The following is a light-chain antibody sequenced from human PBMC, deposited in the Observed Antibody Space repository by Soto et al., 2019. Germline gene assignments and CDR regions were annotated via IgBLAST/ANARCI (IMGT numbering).Light chain of an antibody. CDR3: QQYNYFWA. J-gene: IGKJ1*01. CDR1: QSISSW. V-gene: IGKV1-5*01. CDR2: DAS. Sequence: DIQMTQSPSTLSASVGDRVTITCRASQSISSWLAWYQQKPGKXPXXLIYDASNLESGVPSRFSGGGSGTEFSLTISSLQPDDFATYYCQQYNYFWAFGQGTKVDIK.